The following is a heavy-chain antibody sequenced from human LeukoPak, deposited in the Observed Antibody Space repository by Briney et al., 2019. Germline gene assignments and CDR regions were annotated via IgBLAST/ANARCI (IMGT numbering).Heavy chain of an antibody. CDR2: ITSSTSNV. CDR1: GFTFSIND. Sequence: PGGSLRLSCAASGFTFSINDMNWVRQAPGKGLEWVSYITSSTSNVYYADSVKGRFTISRHNAKNTLYLQMNSLRAEDTALYYCVRQFASWGQGTLVTVSS. V-gene: IGHV3-21*01. J-gene: IGHJ4*02. CDR3: VRQFAS.